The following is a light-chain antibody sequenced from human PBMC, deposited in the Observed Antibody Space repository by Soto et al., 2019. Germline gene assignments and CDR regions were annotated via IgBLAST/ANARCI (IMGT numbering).Light chain of an antibody. V-gene: IGLV2-14*01. CDR3: ASYTGSTTLYV. CDR1: SSDVGGYNY. J-gene: IGLJ1*01. Sequence: QSALTQPASVSGSPGQSITISCTGTSSDVGGYNYVSWYRQHPGKAPKLMIFEVSNRPSGVSNRFSGSRSGNTASLTISGLQPEDEADYYCASYTGSTTLYVFGAGTKLTVL. CDR2: EVS.